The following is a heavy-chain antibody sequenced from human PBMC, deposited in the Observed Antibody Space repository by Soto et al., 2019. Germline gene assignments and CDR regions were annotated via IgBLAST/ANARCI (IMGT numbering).Heavy chain of an antibody. J-gene: IGHJ5*02. CDR1: GGSISSGGYS. Sequence: QLQLQEYGSGLVKPSQTLSLTCAVSGGSISSGGYSWSWIRQPPGKGLEWIGYIYHSGSTYYNPSLKSRVTISVDRSKTQFSLKLSSVTAADTAVYYCARVPSPWGQGTLVTVSS. CDR3: ARVPSP. V-gene: IGHV4-30-2*01. CDR2: IYHSGST.